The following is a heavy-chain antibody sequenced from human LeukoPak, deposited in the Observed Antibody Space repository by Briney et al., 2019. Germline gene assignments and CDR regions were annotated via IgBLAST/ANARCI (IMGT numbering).Heavy chain of an antibody. CDR2: INPKSGGT. D-gene: IGHD1-14*01. CDR1: GYTFTGYF. Sequence: ASVKVSCKASGYTFTGYFMHWVRQAPGQGLEWMGWINPKSGGTNYAQNFQGRVTLTRDTSISTAYMELRSLRSDDTAIYYRARVPGRDYYFYYYMDVWGKGTTVTVSS. J-gene: IGHJ6*03. CDR3: ARVPGRDYYFYYYMDV. V-gene: IGHV1-2*02.